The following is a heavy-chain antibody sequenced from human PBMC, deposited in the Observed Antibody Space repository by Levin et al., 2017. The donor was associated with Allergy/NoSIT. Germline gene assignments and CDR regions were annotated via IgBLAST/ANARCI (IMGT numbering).Heavy chain of an antibody. Sequence: SQTLSLTCNVSGDSISRGNNYWSWIRQQPGKGLEWVGFISYTGSAHYNPSLKSRLSMSLDTSKNQFSLRLNSVTVADTAVYYCARDECAWFGECYGMDVWGQGTTVIVSS. J-gene: IGHJ6*02. CDR1: GDSISRGNNY. CDR2: ISYTGSA. V-gene: IGHV4-31*03. CDR3: ARDECAWFGECYGMDV. D-gene: IGHD3-10*01.